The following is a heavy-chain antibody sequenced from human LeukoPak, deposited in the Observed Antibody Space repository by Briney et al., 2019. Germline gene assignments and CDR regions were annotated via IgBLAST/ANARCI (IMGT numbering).Heavy chain of an antibody. J-gene: IGHJ2*01. D-gene: IGHD7-27*01. V-gene: IGHV4-59*01. CDR3: ARHWGSDRYFDL. Sequence: SETLSLTCAVSGGSISNYYCSWIRQPPGKGLEWLGYIHYSGYTNYNPSLKSRVTISVDTSKNQFSLNLSSVTAADTAVYYCARHWGSDRYFDLWGRGTLVTVSS. CDR1: GGSISNYY. CDR2: IHYSGYT.